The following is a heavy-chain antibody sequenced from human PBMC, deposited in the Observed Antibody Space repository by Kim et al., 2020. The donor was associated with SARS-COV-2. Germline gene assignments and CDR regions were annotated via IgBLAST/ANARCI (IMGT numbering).Heavy chain of an antibody. V-gene: IGHV4-59*01. J-gene: IGHJ4*02. CDR3: ARGAGYGDYGQARHFDY. CDR2: SYYSGST. D-gene: IGHD4-17*01. CDR1: GGSISNYH. Sequence: SETLSLTCTVSGGSISNYHWNWIRQPPGKGLEWIGYSYYSGSTNYNPSLKSRVTISVDTSKNQFSLKLSSVTAADTAVYYCARGAGYGDYGQARHFDYWGQGTLVTVSS.